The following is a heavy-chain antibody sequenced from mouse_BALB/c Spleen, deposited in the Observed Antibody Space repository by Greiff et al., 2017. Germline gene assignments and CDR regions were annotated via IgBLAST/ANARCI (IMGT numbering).Heavy chain of an antibody. V-gene: IGHV1S81*02. CDR3: TRSGDYDGFDY. J-gene: IGHJ2*01. CDR1: GYTFTSYY. Sequence: LMESGAELVKPGASVKLSCKASGYTFTSYYMYWVKQRPGQGLEWIGEINPSIGGTNFNEKFKSKATLTVDKSSSTAYMQLSSLTSEDSAVYYCTRSGDYDGFDYWGQGTTLTVSS. CDR2: INPSIGGT. D-gene: IGHD2-4*01.